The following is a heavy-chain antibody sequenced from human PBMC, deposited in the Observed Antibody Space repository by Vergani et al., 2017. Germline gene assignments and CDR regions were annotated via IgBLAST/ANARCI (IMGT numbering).Heavy chain of an antibody. D-gene: IGHD2-15*01. Sequence: EVQLVESGGGLVKPGGSLRLSCAASGFTFSSYAMSWVRQAPGKGLEWVSAISGSGGSTYYADSVKGRFTIYRDNSKNTLYLQMNRLRAEDTAVYYCARGVRVLALNYCSGGSCPRLNWFDPWGQGTLVTVSS. CDR3: ARGVRVLALNYCSGGSCPRLNWFDP. J-gene: IGHJ5*02. CDR2: ISGSGGST. V-gene: IGHV3-23*04. CDR1: GFTFSSYA.